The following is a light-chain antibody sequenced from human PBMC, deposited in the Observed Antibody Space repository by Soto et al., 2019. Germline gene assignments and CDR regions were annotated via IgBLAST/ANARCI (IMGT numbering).Light chain of an antibody. CDR3: SSHADSNNWM. CDR1: SSDLAIYNY. Sequence: QSVLTQPASVSGSPGQSITISCTGTSSDLAIYNYVSWYQQHPGKAPKLMIYEVTKRPSGVPDRFSGSKSGNTASLTVSGLQAEDEADYYCSSHADSNNWMFGGGTKLTVL. V-gene: IGLV2-8*01. J-gene: IGLJ3*02. CDR2: EVT.